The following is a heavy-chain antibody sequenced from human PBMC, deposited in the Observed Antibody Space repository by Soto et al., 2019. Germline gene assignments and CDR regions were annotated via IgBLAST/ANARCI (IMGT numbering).Heavy chain of an antibody. Sequence: QVQLVESGGGVVQPGRSLRLSCAASGFTFSSYGMHWVRQAPGKGLGWVTVLWYDGSNKYYADSVEGRFTISRDNSKNTLYLQMNSLRAEDTAVYYCARERFDGGYYVRKLSDRTFYWYFDLWCRGTLVTVSS. CDR2: LWYDGSNK. J-gene: IGHJ2*01. CDR1: GFTFSSYG. V-gene: IGHV3-33*01. D-gene: IGHD3-10*02. CDR3: ARERFDGGYYVRKLSDRTFYWYFDL.